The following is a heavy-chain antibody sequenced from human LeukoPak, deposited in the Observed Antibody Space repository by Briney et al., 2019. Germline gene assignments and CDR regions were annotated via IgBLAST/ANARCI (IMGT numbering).Heavy chain of an antibody. CDR2: IYYSGST. Sequence: SETLSLTCTVSGGSISSYYWSWTRQPPGKGLEWIGYIYYSGSTNYNPSLKSRVTISVDTSKNQFSLKLNSVTAADTAVYCCARANYFDPWGQGTLVTVSS. CDR1: GGSISSYY. V-gene: IGHV4-59*01. CDR3: ARANYFDP. J-gene: IGHJ5*02.